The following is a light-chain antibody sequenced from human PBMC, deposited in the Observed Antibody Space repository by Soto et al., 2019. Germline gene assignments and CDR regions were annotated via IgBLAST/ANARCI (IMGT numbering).Light chain of an antibody. CDR2: DAS. CDR1: QSISRW. J-gene: IGKJ1*01. Sequence: DIQMTQSPSTLSASVGDRVTITCRASQSISRWLAWYQQKPGKAPQALIYDASSLKSGVPSRFSGNGSGTEFTLTISSLQSEDFAVYYCHQYNNWPPWTFGQGTKVDI. V-gene: IGKV1-5*01. CDR3: HQYNNWPPWT.